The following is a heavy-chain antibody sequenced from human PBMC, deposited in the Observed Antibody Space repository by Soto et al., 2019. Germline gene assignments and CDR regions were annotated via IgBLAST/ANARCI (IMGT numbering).Heavy chain of an antibody. D-gene: IGHD6-13*01. CDR3: ASSIAEDAY. CDR1: GFTFSSYE. Sequence: GGSLRLSCAASGFTFSSYEMNWVRQAPGKGLEWVSYISSSGSTIYYADSVKGRFTISRDNAKNSLYLQMNSLRAEDTAVYYCASSIAEDAYWGQGTLVTVSS. J-gene: IGHJ4*02. CDR2: ISSSGSTI. V-gene: IGHV3-48*03.